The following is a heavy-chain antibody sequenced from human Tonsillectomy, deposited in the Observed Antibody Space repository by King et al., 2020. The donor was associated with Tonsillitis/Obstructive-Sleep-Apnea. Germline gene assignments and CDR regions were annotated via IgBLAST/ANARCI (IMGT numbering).Heavy chain of an antibody. D-gene: IGHD7-27*01. CDR2: IYYSGST. CDR1: GGSVTSDSYY. Sequence: VQLQESGPGLVKPSETLSLTCTVSGGSVTSDSYYWSWIRQPPGKGLEWIGFIYYSGSTNQNPSLKSRVTISVDTSKNQFSLNLSSVTAADTAVYYCAXTGDRSFWYFDLXGRGTLVTISS. CDR3: AXTGDRSFWYFDL. J-gene: IGHJ2*01. V-gene: IGHV4-61*01.